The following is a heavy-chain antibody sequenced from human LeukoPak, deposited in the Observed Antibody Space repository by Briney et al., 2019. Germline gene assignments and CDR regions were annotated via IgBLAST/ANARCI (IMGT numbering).Heavy chain of an antibody. CDR2: NSGGST. D-gene: IGHD3-22*01. Sequence: GGSLRLSCAASGFTVSSNYMSWVRQAPGKGLEWVSVNSGGSTYYADSVKGRFTISRDNSKNTLYLQMNSLRAEDTAVYYCARELSSGLGYWGQGTLVTVSS. J-gene: IGHJ4*02. V-gene: IGHV3-53*01. CDR3: ARELSSGLGY. CDR1: GFTVSSNY.